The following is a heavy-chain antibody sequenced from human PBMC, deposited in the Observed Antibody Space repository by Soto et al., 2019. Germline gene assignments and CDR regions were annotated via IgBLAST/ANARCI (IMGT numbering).Heavy chain of an antibody. CDR3: ARDLGKGTDY. Sequence: TSETLSLTCAVSGDSITNSNWWSWVRQAPGKGLEWIGEIYHSGATTYNPSLKSRVTISVDPPNNHFSLKLTSVTAADTAVYFCARDLGKGTDYCGQGTLVTVSS. CDR2: IYHSGAT. CDR1: GDSITNSNW. D-gene: IGHD1-1*01. J-gene: IGHJ4*02. V-gene: IGHV4-4*02.